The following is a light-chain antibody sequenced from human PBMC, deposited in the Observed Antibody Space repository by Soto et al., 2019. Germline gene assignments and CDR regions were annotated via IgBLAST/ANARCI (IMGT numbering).Light chain of an antibody. V-gene: IGLV2-23*01. CDR1: SSDVGTYNL. CDR2: EGT. Sequence: QSVLTQPASVSGSPGQSITISCTGTSSDVGTYNLVSWYQQHPGKAPKLMVYEGTKRPSGVSNRFSGSKSGNTASLTISGLQAEDEADYYCCSYVGSSTYVFGTVTKVT. J-gene: IGLJ1*01. CDR3: CSYVGSSTYV.